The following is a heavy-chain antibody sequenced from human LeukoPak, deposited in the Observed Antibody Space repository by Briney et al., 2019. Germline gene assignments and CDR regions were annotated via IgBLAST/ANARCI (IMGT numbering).Heavy chain of an antibody. CDR1: GFTVSSNY. CDR2: IYSGGST. D-gene: IGHD3-22*01. J-gene: IGHJ6*03. Sequence: HPGGSLRLSCAASGFTVSSNYMSWVRQAPGKGLEWVSVIYSGGSTYYADSVKGRFTISRDNSKNTLYLQMNSLRAEDTAVYYCASEAYSSGYSYYYYYYMDVWGKGTTVTVSS. CDR3: ASEAYSSGYSYYYYYYMDV. V-gene: IGHV3-66*02.